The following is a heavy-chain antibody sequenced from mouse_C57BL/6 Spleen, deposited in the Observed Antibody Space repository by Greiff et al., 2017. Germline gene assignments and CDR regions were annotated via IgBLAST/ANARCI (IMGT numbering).Heavy chain of an antibody. J-gene: IGHJ3*01. Sequence: LVESGAELVRPGASVTLSCKASGYTFTDYEMHWVKQTPVHGLEWIGAIDPATGGTAYNQKFKGKAILTADKSSSPAYMELRSLTSEDSAVYYCTRNYYGSRGWFAYWGQGTLVTVSA. CDR1: GYTFTDYE. CDR3: TRNYYGSRGWFAY. D-gene: IGHD1-1*01. V-gene: IGHV1-15*01. CDR2: IDPATGGT.